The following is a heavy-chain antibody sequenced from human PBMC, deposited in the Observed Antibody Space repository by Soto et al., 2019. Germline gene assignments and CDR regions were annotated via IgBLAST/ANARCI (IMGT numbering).Heavy chain of an antibody. V-gene: IGHV3-73*01. J-gene: IGHJ6*02. CDR1: GFTFSGSA. CDR3: TRPYFTTVTTARRGYYYGMDV. Sequence: LGGSLRLSCAASGFTFSGSAMHWVRQASGKGLEWVGRIRSKANSYATAYAASVKDRFTISRDDSKNTAYLQMNSLKTEDTAVYYCTRPYFTTVTTARRGYYYGMDVWGQGTTVTVSS. D-gene: IGHD4-17*01. CDR2: IRSKANSYAT.